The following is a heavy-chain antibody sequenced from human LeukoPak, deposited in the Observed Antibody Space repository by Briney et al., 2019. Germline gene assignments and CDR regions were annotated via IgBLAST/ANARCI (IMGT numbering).Heavy chain of an antibody. CDR1: GFTFSSYA. V-gene: IGHV3-23*01. D-gene: IGHD5-12*01. J-gene: IGHJ4*02. Sequence: GGSLRLSCAASGFTFSSYAMSWVRQAPGKGLEWVSAISGSGGSTYYADSVKGRFTISRDNYKNTLYLQMNSLRAEDTAVYYSAKARAIMVATFFDYWGQGTLVTVSS. CDR3: AKARAIMVATFFDY. CDR2: ISGSGGST.